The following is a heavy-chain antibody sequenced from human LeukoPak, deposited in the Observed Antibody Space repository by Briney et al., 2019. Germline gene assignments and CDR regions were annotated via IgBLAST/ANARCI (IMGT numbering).Heavy chain of an antibody. D-gene: IGHD3-16*01. V-gene: IGHV3-7*05. Sequence: GGSLRLSCAASGFTFSSYWMSWVRQAPGKGLEWVADIKEDGSEKNYVDSVKGRFTISRDNAKNSLYLQMNSLRAEDTAVYYCARGGGRHVEYWGQGNLVTVSS. J-gene: IGHJ4*02. CDR1: GFTFSSYW. CDR3: ARGGGRHVEY. CDR2: IKEDGSEK.